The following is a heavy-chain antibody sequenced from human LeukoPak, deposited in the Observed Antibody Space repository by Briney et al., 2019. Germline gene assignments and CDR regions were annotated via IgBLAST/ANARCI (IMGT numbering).Heavy chain of an antibody. CDR3: ATVDTAMTDAFDI. Sequence: VASVKVSCKASGYTFTSYGISWVRQAPGQGLEWMGWISAYNGNTNYAQKLQGRVTMTTDTSTSTAYMELRSLRSDDTAVYYCATVDTAMTDAFDIWGQGTMVTVSS. CDR1: GYTFTSYG. CDR2: ISAYNGNT. D-gene: IGHD5-18*01. V-gene: IGHV1-18*01. J-gene: IGHJ3*02.